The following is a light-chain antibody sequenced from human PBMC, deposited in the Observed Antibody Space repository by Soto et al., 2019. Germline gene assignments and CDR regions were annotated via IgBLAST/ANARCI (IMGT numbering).Light chain of an antibody. CDR2: EVN. CDR1: SSDVGGYNY. Sequence: QSALTQPASVSGSPGQSITISCTGTSSDVGGYNYVSWYQQHPGKAPKLMIYEVNNRPSGVSNRFSGSKSGNTASLTISGLQAEDEADYYCSSYATSSTLHLFGTGTKLTVL. V-gene: IGLV2-14*03. CDR3: SSYATSSTLHL. J-gene: IGLJ1*01.